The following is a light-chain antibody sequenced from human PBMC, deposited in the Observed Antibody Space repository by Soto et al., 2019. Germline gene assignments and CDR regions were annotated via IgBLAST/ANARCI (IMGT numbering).Light chain of an antibody. J-gene: IGKJ4*01. CDR1: QSVLYSSNNKNY. CDR3: QQYYSTPLT. Sequence: IVLSKTQNSLAVSLGERATINCKSSQSVLYSSNNKNYLAWYQQKPGQPPKLLIYWASTRESGVPDRFSGSGSGTDFTLTISSLQAEDVAVYYCQQYYSTPLTFGGGTKVDI. CDR2: WAS. V-gene: IGKV4-1*01.